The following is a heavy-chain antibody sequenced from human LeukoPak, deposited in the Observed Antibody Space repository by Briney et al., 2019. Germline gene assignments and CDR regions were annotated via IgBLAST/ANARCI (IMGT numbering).Heavy chain of an antibody. D-gene: IGHD6-13*01. V-gene: IGHV1-8*03. J-gene: IGHJ4*02. CDR1: GYIFTNFD. Sequence: ASVKVSCKASGYIFTNFDINWVRQATGQGLEWMGWMNPNSGNTGYAQKFQGRVTFTGNTSISTAYMELSSLRSEDTAVYYCAKDREGIFDYWGQGTLVTVSS. CDR3: AKDREGIFDY. CDR2: MNPNSGNT.